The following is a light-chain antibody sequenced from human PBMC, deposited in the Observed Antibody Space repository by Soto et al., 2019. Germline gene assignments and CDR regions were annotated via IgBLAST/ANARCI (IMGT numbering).Light chain of an antibody. Sequence: EIVLTQSPATLSLSPLERATLSCRASQSVSSYLAWYQQKPGQAPRLLIYDASNRATGIPARFSGSGSGTDFTLTISSLEPEDFAVYYCQQRSNWPPIYTFGPGTKVDMK. CDR1: QSVSSY. CDR2: DAS. CDR3: QQRSNWPPIYT. V-gene: IGKV3-11*01. J-gene: IGKJ3*01.